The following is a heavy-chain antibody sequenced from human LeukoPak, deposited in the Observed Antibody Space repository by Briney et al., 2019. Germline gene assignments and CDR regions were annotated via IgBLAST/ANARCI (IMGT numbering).Heavy chain of an antibody. V-gene: IGHV4-39*07. CDR1: GGSISSSSYY. CDR2: IYYSGST. J-gene: IGHJ5*02. Sequence: SETLSLTCTVSGGSISSSSYYWGWIRQPPGKGLEWIGSIYYSGSTYYNPSLKSRVTISVDTSKNQFSLKLSSVTAADTAMYYCARVFSYPLRAPFDPWGQGTLVTVSS. CDR3: ARVFSYPLRAPFDP. D-gene: IGHD3-3*01.